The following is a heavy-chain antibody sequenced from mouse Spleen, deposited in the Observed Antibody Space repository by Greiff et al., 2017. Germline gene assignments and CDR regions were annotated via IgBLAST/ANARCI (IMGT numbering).Heavy chain of an antibody. D-gene: IGHD1-1*01. CDR2: IDPETGGT. Sequence: VQLQQSGAELVRPGASVTLSCKASGYTFTDYEMHWVKQTPVHGLEWIGAIDPETGGTAYNQKFKGKAILTADKSSSTAYMELRSLTSEDSAVYYCTRWNYGSSSFDYWGQGTTLTVSS. CDR3: TRWNYGSSSFDY. CDR1: GYTFTDYE. V-gene: IGHV1-15*01. J-gene: IGHJ2*01.